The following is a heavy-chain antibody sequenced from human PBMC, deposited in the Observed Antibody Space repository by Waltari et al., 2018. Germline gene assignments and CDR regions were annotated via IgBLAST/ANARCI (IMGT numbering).Heavy chain of an antibody. CDR1: GFTFSSYS. V-gene: IGHV3-48*01. J-gene: IGHJ6*02. D-gene: IGHD2-21*01. Sequence: EVQLVESGGGLVQPGGSLRLSCAASGFTFSSYSMNWVRQAPGKGLEWVSYISSSSSTIYYADSVKGRFTISRDKAKNSLYLQMNSLRAEDTAVYYCARDSVVVIAIRNYGMDVWGQGTTVTVSS. CDR3: ARDSVVVIAIRNYGMDV. CDR2: ISSSSSTI.